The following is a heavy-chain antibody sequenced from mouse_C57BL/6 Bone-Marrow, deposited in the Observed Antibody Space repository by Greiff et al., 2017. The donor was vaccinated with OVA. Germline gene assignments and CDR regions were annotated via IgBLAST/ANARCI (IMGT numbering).Heavy chain of an antibody. D-gene: IGHD2-1*01. CDR2: IDPNSGGT. CDR1: GYPFTSYC. CDR3: ARDGNYIPYYFDY. V-gene: IGHV1-72*01. Sequence: QVQLQQPGAELVKPGASVKLSCKASGYPFTSYCMPWVKQRPGRGLEWIGRIDPNSGGTKYNEKFKGKATLTVDKPSSTAYMQLSSLTSEDSAVDYCARDGNYIPYYFDYWGQGTTLTVSS. J-gene: IGHJ2*01.